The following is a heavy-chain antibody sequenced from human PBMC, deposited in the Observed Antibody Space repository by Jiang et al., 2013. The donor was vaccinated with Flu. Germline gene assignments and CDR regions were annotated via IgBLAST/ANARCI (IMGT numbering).Heavy chain of an antibody. D-gene: IGHD2-2*01. CDR3: ARVGADIVVADY. CDR2: IIPILGIA. CDR1: GGTFSSYA. Sequence: GAEVKKPGSSVKVSCKASGGTFSSYAISWVRQAPGQGLEWMGRIIPILGIANYAQKFQGRVTITADKSTSTAYMELSSLRSEDTAVYYCARVGADIVVADYWGQGTLVTVSS. J-gene: IGHJ4*02. V-gene: IGHV1-69*04.